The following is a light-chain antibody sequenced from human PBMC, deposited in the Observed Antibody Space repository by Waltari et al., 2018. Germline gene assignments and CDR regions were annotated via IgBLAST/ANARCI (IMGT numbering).Light chain of an antibody. CDR2: EVS. CDR3: SSYTTSSAPGV. Sequence: QSALTQPASVSGSPGQSITISCSGTDSDVGAYDFVSWYQQHPGKAPPLIIYEVSKRPSGISNRFSASKDGDTASLTISGLQAEDEADYYCSSYTTSSAPGVFGTGTRVTVL. J-gene: IGLJ1*01. CDR1: DSDVGAYDF. V-gene: IGLV2-14*01.